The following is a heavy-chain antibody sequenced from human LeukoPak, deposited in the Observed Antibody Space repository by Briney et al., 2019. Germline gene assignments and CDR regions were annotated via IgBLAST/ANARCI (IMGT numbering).Heavy chain of an antibody. Sequence: GGSLRLSCAASRFTFSTYSMNWVRQAPGKGLEWVSSISSSGSYIHSTDSLKGRFTISRDNSKNTLYLQMNSLRAEDTAVYYCAKGEGLPIPDYWGQGTLVTVSS. V-gene: IGHV3-21*04. CDR2: ISSSGSYI. CDR3: AKGEGLPIPDY. J-gene: IGHJ4*02. CDR1: RFTFSTYS. D-gene: IGHD2-21*01.